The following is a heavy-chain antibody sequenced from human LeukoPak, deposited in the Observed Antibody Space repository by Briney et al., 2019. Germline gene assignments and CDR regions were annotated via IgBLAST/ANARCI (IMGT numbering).Heavy chain of an antibody. D-gene: IGHD2-15*01. CDR3: AREGRGVVAAKAWRYYFDY. V-gene: IGHV1-8*01. CDR2: MNPNTGNT. Sequence: GASVKVSCKASGYTFTSYDINWVRQATGQGLEWMGWMNPNTGNTGYAQNFQGRVTMTRNTSISTAYMELSSLRSEDPAVYFCAREGRGVVAAKAWRYYFDYGGQGTLVTVSS. J-gene: IGHJ4*02. CDR1: GYTFTSYD.